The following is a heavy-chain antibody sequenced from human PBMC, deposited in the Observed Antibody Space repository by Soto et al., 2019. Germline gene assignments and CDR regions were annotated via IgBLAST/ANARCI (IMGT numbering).Heavy chain of an antibody. CDR2: IIPIFGTA. Sequence: SVKVSCKAPGRTFSSYAISWVRQAPGQGLEWMGGIIPIFGTANYAQKFQGRVTITADESTSTAYMELSSLRSEDTAVYYCARDRGAWGVYYYDSSGYSRFAFEIWGQGTMVTVSS. CDR3: ARDRGAWGVYYYDSSGYSRFAFEI. CDR1: GRTFSSYA. V-gene: IGHV1-69*13. D-gene: IGHD3-22*01. J-gene: IGHJ3*02.